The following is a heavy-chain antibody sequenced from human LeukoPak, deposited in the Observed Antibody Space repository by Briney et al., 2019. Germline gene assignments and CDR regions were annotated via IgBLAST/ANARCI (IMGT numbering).Heavy chain of an antibody. D-gene: IGHD1-26*01. V-gene: IGHV3-21*01. CDR3: ARGPSEATHI. Sequence: GGSLRLSCAASGFTFSSYSMNWVRQAPGKGLEWVSSISSSSSYIYYADSVKGRFTISRDNARNSLYLQMNSLRAEDAAVYYCARGPSEATHIWGQGTMVTVSS. J-gene: IGHJ3*02. CDR1: GFTFSSYS. CDR2: ISSSSSYI.